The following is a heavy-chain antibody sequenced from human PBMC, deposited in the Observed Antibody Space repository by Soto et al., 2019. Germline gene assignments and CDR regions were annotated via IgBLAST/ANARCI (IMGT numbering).Heavy chain of an antibody. J-gene: IGHJ4*02. V-gene: IGHV1-69*02. CDR1: GGTFSSYT. CDR2: IIPILGIA. D-gene: IGHD3-10*01. CDR3: ARTYYYGSGSGTSFDY. Sequence: QVQLVQSGAEVKKPGSSVKVSCKASGGTFSSYTISWVRQAPGQGLEWMGRIIPILGIANYAQKFQGRVKIAADKSTSTAYMELSRLRSEDTAVYYCARTYYYGSGSGTSFDYWGQGTLVTVSS.